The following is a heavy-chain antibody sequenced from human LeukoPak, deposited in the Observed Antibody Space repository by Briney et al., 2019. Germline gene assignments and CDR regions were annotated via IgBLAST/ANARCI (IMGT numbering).Heavy chain of an antibody. CDR3: ARAYCGGGSCYYGMDV. Sequence: SETLSLTCTVSGGSISSYYWSWIRQPPGKGLEWIGYIYYSGSTNYNPSLKSRVTISVDTSKNQFSLKLSSVTAADTAVYYCARAYCGGGSCYYGMDVWGXGTTATVSS. CDR2: IYYSGST. CDR1: GGSISSYY. J-gene: IGHJ6*04. V-gene: IGHV4-59*01. D-gene: IGHD2-15*01.